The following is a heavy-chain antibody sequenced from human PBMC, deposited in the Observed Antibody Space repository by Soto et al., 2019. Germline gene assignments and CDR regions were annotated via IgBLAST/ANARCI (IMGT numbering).Heavy chain of an antibody. CDR2: INTYNGNT. D-gene: IGHD3-22*01. Sequence: ASVKVSCKASGYTFTSYSISWVRQAPGQGLEWMGWINTYNGNTNDAQKLQGRVTMTTDTSTSTAYMELRSLRSDDTAVYYCARDQFTNYYDSSGYFGYWGQGTLVTVSS. V-gene: IGHV1-18*04. J-gene: IGHJ4*02. CDR3: ARDQFTNYYDSSGYFGY. CDR1: GYTFTSYS.